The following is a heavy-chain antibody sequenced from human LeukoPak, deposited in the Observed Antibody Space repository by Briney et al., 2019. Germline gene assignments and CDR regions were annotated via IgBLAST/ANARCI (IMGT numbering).Heavy chain of an antibody. J-gene: IGHJ4*02. D-gene: IGHD1-7*01. Sequence: GGSLRLSCAASGFTFSSYAMHWVRQAPGKGLEWVAVISSDGSNKYYADSVKGRFTISRDNSKITLYLQMNSLRAEDTAVYYCARDLELRNAPDYWGQGTLVTVSS. V-gene: IGHV3-30*04. CDR1: GFTFSSYA. CDR3: ARDLELRNAPDY. CDR2: ISSDGSNK.